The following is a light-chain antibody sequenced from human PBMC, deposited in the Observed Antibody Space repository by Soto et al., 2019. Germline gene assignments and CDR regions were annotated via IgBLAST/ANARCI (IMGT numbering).Light chain of an antibody. CDR3: QQRTNGPRIT. Sequence: EIVLTQSPAALSLSPGERATLSCRASQSVRSYLAWYQQKPGQAPRLLIYDASNRAPGIPPRFSGSGSGTDFTLTISSLEPEDFSVYYGQQRTNGPRITFGQGSRHEIK. CDR1: QSVRSY. J-gene: IGKJ5*01. CDR2: DAS. V-gene: IGKV3-11*01.